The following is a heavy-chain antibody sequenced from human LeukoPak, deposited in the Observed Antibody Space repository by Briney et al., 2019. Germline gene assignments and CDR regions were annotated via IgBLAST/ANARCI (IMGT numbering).Heavy chain of an antibody. V-gene: IGHV3-15*01. CDR2: IKSKTDGGTT. CDR3: TTGVGSYYAPSFDY. CDR1: GFTFSNAW. D-gene: IGHD1-26*01. Sequence: GGSLRLSRAASGFTFSNAWMSWVRQAPGKGLEWVGRIKSKTDGGTTDYAAPVKGRFTISRDDSKNTLYLQMNSLKTEDTAVYYCTTGVGSYYAPSFDYWGQGTLVTVSS. J-gene: IGHJ4*02.